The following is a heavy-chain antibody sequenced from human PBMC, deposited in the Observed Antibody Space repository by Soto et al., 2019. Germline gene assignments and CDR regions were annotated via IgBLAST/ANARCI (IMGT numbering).Heavy chain of an antibody. CDR3: ARGPGGPDGPGDY. V-gene: IGHV1-3*01. CDR1: GYTFTSYA. J-gene: IGHJ4*02. CDR2: INAGNGNT. Sequence: QVQLVQSGAEVKKPGASVKVSCKASGYTFTSYAMHWVRQAPGQRLEWMGWINAGNGNTKYSQKVQGRAPITRDTSASTAYMELSSLRSEDTAVYYCARGPGGPDGPGDYWGQGTLVTVSS. D-gene: IGHD2-15*01.